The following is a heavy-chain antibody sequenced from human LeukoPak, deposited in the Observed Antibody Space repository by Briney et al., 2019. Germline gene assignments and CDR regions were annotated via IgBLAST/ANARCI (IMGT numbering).Heavy chain of an antibody. V-gene: IGHV3-21*01. CDR2: ISSSSSYI. J-gene: IGHJ6*03. CDR3: ARAEWLLHNRHYYYYMDV. D-gene: IGHD3-3*01. Sequence: GGSLRLSCAASGFTFSSYSMNWVRQAPGKGLEWVSSISSSSSYIYCADSVKGPFTISRDNAKNSLYLQMNSLRAEDTAVYYCARAEWLLHNRHYYYYMDVWGKGTTVTVSS. CDR1: GFTFSSYS.